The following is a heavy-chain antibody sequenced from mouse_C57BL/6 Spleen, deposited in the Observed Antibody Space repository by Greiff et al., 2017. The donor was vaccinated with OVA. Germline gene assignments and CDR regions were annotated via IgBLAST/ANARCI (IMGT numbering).Heavy chain of an antibody. V-gene: IGHV5-17*01. Sequence: EVKVVESGGGLVKPGGSLKLSCAASGFTFSDYGMHWVRQAPEKGLEWVAYLSRGSSTIYYADKVKGRFTLSRDNAKSTLFLQLTSLRSEETAMYYCATKRAMDYWGQGTSVTVSS. CDR2: LSRGSSTI. CDR3: ATKRAMDY. CDR1: GFTFSDYG. J-gene: IGHJ4*01.